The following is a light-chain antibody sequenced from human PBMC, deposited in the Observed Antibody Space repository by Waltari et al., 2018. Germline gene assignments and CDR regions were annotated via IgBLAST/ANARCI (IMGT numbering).Light chain of an antibody. CDR1: QSISNW. Sequence: DIQMTQSPSTLSASVGDRVIISCRASQSISNWLAWYQQRPGKAPKLLVYKSSTLESGVQSGFSGSGSGTEFTLTISSLQPEDFATYYCQQYNSYSLLSFGGGTKVEIK. V-gene: IGKV1-5*03. CDR3: QQYNSYSLLS. J-gene: IGKJ4*01. CDR2: KSS.